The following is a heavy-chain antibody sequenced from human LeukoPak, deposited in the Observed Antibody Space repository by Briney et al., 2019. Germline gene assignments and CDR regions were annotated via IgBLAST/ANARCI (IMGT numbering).Heavy chain of an antibody. J-gene: IGHJ4*02. D-gene: IGHD2-15*01. CDR2: ITTGSTII. V-gene: IGHV3-48*04. CDR3: ARDRYSRYFDY. CDR1: GFSFSTYS. Sequence: GGSLRLSCAASGFSFSTYSMNWVRQAPGKGLEWVSYITTGSTIIKYADSVKGRFTISRDNAKNSLYLQMNSLRVEDTAVYFCARDRYSRYFDYWGQGTLVTVSS.